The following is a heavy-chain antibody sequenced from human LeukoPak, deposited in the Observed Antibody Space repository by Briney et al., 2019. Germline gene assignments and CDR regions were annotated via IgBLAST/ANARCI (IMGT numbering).Heavy chain of an antibody. CDR3: ARAAGATVSFDY. Sequence: ASVKVSCKASGYTFTSYYMHWVRQAPGQGLEWMGIINPSGGSTGYAQKFQGRVTMTRDTSTSTVYMELSSLRSEDTAVYYCARAAGATVSFDYWGQGTLVTVSS. V-gene: IGHV1-46*01. D-gene: IGHD4-11*01. CDR1: GYTFTSYY. J-gene: IGHJ4*02. CDR2: INPSGGST.